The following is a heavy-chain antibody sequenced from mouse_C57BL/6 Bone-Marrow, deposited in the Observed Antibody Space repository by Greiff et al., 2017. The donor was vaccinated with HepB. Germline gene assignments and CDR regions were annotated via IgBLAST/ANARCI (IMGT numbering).Heavy chain of an antibody. CDR3: ARHPRPTIERAWFAY. J-gene: IGHJ3*01. D-gene: IGHD2-12*01. CDR2: ISGGGGNT. Sequence: EVQGVESGGGLVKPGGSLKLSCAASGFTFSSYTMSWVRQTPEKRLEWVATISGGGGNTYYPDSVKGRFTISRDNAKNTLYLQMSSLRSEDTALYYCARHPRPTIERAWFAYWGQGTLVTVSA. CDR1: GFTFSSYT. V-gene: IGHV5-9*01.